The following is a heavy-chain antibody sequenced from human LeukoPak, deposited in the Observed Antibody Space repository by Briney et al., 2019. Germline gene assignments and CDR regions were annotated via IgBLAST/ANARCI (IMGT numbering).Heavy chain of an antibody. J-gene: IGHJ5*02. CDR2: ISYDGSNK. CDR1: GFTFSSYA. V-gene: IGHV3-30-3*01. CDR3: ARDRAYCSSTSCYSPGVNWFDP. Sequence: GGSLRLSCAASGFTFSSYAMHWVRQAPGKGLEWVADISYDGSNKYYADSVRGRFTISRDKSKHTLYLQMNSLKAEDTAVYYCARDRAYCSSTSCYSPGVNWFDPWGQGTLVTVSS. D-gene: IGHD2-2*02.